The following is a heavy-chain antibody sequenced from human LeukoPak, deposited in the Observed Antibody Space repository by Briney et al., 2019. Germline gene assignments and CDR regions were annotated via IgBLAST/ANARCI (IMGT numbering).Heavy chain of an antibody. CDR3: ARDRGDYYDSSGYSRFDY. V-gene: IGHV4-59*01. CDR2: IYYSGST. J-gene: IGHJ4*02. D-gene: IGHD3-22*01. Sequence: PSETLSLTCTVSGGSISSYYWSWIRQPPGKGLEWIGYIYYSGSTNYNPSLKSRVTISVDTSKNQFSLKLISVTAADTAVYYCARDRGDYYDSSGYSRFDYWGQGTLVTVSS. CDR1: GGSISSYY.